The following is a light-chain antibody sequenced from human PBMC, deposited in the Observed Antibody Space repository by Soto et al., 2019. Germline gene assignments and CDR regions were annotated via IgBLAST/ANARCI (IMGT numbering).Light chain of an antibody. CDR3: QQYNNWPHIT. CDR2: GAY. J-gene: IGKJ5*01. CDR1: QSVSSN. V-gene: IGKV3-15*01. Sequence: IALTKSPATLSVSTVERANISFRASQSVSSNLGWYHQKPGQAHRLLIYGAYTRATGIPDRFSGSGSGTEFTLTISRLKSEDFAVYYCQQYNNWPHITFGQGKRVEIK.